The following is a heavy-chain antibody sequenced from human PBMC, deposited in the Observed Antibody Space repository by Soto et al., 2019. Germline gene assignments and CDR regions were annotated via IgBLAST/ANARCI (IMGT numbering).Heavy chain of an antibody. J-gene: IGHJ6*02. CDR3: ARKAYGEISYYYYGMDV. CDR1: GFTFSSYG. D-gene: IGHD4-17*01. CDR2: IWYGVSNK. V-gene: IGHV3-33*01. Sequence: QVQLVESGGGVVQPGRSLRLSCAASGFTFSSYGMHWVRQAPGKGLEWVAVIWYGVSNKYYADSVKGRFTISRDNSKNTLYLQMNSLRAEDTAVYYCARKAYGEISYYYYGMDVWGQGTTVTVSS.